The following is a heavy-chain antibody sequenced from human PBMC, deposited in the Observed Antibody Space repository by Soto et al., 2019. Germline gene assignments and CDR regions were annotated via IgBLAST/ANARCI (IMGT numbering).Heavy chain of an antibody. J-gene: IGHJ3*02. V-gene: IGHV5-51*01. Sequence: GESLKISCKGSVYSFTSYWIGWVRQMPGKGLEWMGIIYPGDSDTRYSPSFQGQVTISADKSISTAYLQWSSLKASDTAMYYRARVPRSVADAFYIWGQGTMVTVSS. CDR1: VYSFTSYW. D-gene: IGHD6-19*01. CDR3: ARVPRSVADAFYI. CDR2: IYPGDSDT.